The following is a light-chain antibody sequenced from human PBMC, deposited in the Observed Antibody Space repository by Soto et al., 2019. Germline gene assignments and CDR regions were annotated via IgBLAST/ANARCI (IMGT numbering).Light chain of an antibody. CDR2: AAS. V-gene: IGKV1-39*01. CDR3: QQSYSPLFT. J-gene: IGKJ3*01. CDR1: QTIIRY. Sequence: DIQMTQSPSSLSASVGDRVTITCRASQTIIRYLNWYQQKPGRAPNLLIYAASSLHTGVPSRFRASGSGTEFTLPISSLQPEDSATDYCQQSYSPLFTFGPVNRV.